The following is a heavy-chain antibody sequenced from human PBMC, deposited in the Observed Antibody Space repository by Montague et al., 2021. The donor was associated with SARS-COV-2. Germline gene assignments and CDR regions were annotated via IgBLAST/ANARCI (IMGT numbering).Heavy chain of an antibody. CDR3: ARAHSGSWAHLDN. D-gene: IGHD5-12*01. J-gene: IGHJ4*02. Sequence: TLSLTCTVSGGSFSSGSYYWSWIRQPAGKGLEWIGRIYTSGTIDYSFSLKSRVTISVDTSKNQFSLRLTSVTAADTAVYYCARAHSGSWAHLDNWGQGSLVTVSS. V-gene: IGHV4-61*02. CDR2: IYTSGTI. CDR1: GGSFSSGSYY.